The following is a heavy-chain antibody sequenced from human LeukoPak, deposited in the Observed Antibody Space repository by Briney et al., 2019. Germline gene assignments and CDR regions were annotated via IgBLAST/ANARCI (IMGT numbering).Heavy chain of an antibody. Sequence: GESLKISCKGSGYSFTSYWIGWVRPMPGKGLEWMGIIYPGDSDTRYSPSFQGQVTISADKSISTAYLQWSSLKASDTAMYYCARHGSSSWYSTHAFDIWGQGTMVTVSS. J-gene: IGHJ3*02. D-gene: IGHD6-13*01. CDR1: GYSFTSYW. V-gene: IGHV5-51*01. CDR3: ARHGSSSWYSTHAFDI. CDR2: IYPGDSDT.